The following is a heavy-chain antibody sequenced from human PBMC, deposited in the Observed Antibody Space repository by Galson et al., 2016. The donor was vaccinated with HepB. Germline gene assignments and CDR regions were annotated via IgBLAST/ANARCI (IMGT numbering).Heavy chain of an antibody. CDR2: ISAYTGDT. CDR1: GYTFTSYG. V-gene: IGHV1-18*01. Sequence: SVKVSCKASGYTFTSYGISWVRQAPGQGLEWMGWISAYTGDTNYAQKLQGRVTMTTDTSTSTAYMELRSLRSDDTDVYYCARDWKDVNFDIWGQGTLVTVSS. D-gene: IGHD1-1*01. J-gene: IGHJ4*02. CDR3: ARDWKDVNFDI.